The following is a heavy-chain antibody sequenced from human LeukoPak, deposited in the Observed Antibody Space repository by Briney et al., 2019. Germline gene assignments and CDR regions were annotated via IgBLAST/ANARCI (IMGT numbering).Heavy chain of an antibody. V-gene: IGHV4-39*01. D-gene: IGHD2-21*02. CDR1: GGSISSSSYY. J-gene: IGHJ4*02. CDR3: ASLYCGGDCYPDY. Sequence: PSETLSLTCTVSGGSISSSSYYWRWIRQPPGKGLEWIGSIYYSGSTYYNPSLKSRVTISVDTSKNQFSLKLSSVTAADTAVYYCASLYCGGDCYPDYWGQGTLVTVSS. CDR2: IYYSGST.